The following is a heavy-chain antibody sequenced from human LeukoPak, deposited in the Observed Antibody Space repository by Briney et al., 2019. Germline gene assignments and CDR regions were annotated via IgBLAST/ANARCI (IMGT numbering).Heavy chain of an antibody. CDR3: ARSGGYCSSTSCSYLYYMDV. CDR1: GGSFSGYY. V-gene: IGHV4-34*01. CDR2: INHSGST. D-gene: IGHD2-2*01. J-gene: IGHJ6*03. Sequence: SETLSLTCAVYGGSFSGYYWSWIRQPPGKGLEWIGEINHSGSTNYNPSLKSRVTISVDTSKNQFSLKLSSVTAADTAVYYCARSGGYCSSTSCSYLYYMDVCGKGTTVTVSS.